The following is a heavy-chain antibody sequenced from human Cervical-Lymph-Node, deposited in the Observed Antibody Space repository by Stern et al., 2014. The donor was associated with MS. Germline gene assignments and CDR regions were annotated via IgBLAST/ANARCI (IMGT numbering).Heavy chain of an antibody. Sequence: VQLVESGGGLVQPGRSLRLSCAPSGFTFSHFALHWVRQSPGTGLEWVAFISDDGAKDYYADSVKGRFTISRDNSNNTLYLQMTSMRTEDTAMYFCARERGYCSGGRCHPYSFDYWGQGTLVTVSS. CDR2: ISDDGAKD. D-gene: IGHD2-15*01. CDR3: ARERGYCSGGRCHPYSFDY. V-gene: IGHV3-30-3*01. CDR1: GFTFSHFA. J-gene: IGHJ4*02.